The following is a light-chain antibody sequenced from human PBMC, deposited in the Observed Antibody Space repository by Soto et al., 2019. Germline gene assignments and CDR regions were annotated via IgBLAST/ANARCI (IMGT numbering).Light chain of an antibody. J-gene: IGKJ4*01. V-gene: IGKV1-33*01. Sequence: DIQMTQSPSSLSASVGDTFTITCQASQDISNYLNWYQQKPGKAPKLLIYDASNLETGVPSRFSGSGSGTDFTFTISSLQPEDIATYYCQQYDNLPRTFGGGTKVDIK. CDR1: QDISNY. CDR3: QQYDNLPRT. CDR2: DAS.